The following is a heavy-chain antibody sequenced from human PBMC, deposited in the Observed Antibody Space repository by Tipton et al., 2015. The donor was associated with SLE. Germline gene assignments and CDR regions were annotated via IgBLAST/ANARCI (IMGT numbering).Heavy chain of an antibody. J-gene: IGHJ3*02. V-gene: IGHV4-59*11. Sequence: TLSLTCTVSGGSISRHYWSWIRQPPGKGLEWIGYIYYTGSTNYNPSLKSRVTISVDTSQNQFSVRLSSVTAADTAVYYCARRAGIDNAFDIWGQGTMVTVSS. CDR3: ARRAGIDNAFDI. D-gene: IGHD1-14*01. CDR1: GGSISRHY. CDR2: IYYTGST.